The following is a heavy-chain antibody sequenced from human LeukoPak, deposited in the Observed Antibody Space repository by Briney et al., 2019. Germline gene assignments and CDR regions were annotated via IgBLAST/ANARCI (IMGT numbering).Heavy chain of an antibody. CDR3: ASTMGNSSGWYYFDY. D-gene: IGHD6-19*01. Sequence: SETLSLTCAVYGGSFSGYYWSWIRQPPGKGLEWIGEINHSGSTNYNPSLKSRVTISVDTSKNQFSLKLSSVTATDTAVYYCASTMGNSSGWYYFDYWGQGTLVTVSS. CDR1: GGSFSGYY. V-gene: IGHV4-34*01. J-gene: IGHJ4*02. CDR2: INHSGST.